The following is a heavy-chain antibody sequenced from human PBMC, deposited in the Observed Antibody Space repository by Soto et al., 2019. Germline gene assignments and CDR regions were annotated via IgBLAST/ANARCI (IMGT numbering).Heavy chain of an antibody. V-gene: IGHV4-34*01. CDR3: ARQFKGIAMRDY. J-gene: IGHJ4*02. CDR2: INHSGST. Sequence: QVQLQQWGAGLLKPSETLSLTCGVYGVSFSGYYWSWIRQPPGKGLEWIGEINHSGSTNYNNPSLKSRVTISVDTSKNQFSLKLSSVTAADTAVYYCARQFKGIAMRDYWGQGTLVTVSS. D-gene: IGHD6-13*01. CDR1: GVSFSGYY.